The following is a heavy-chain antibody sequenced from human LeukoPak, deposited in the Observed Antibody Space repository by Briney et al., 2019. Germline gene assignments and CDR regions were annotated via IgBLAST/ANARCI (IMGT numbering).Heavy chain of an antibody. CDR2: ISSSSSYI. CDR1: GFTFSSYA. CDR3: ARDGTVNHEYYFDY. J-gene: IGHJ4*02. D-gene: IGHD4-17*01. V-gene: IGHV3-21*01. Sequence: GGSLRLSCVASGFTFSSYALNWVRQAPGKGLEWVSSISSSSSYIYYADSVKGRFTISRDNAKNSLYLQMNSLRAEDTAVYCCARDGTVNHEYYFDYWGQGTLVTVSS.